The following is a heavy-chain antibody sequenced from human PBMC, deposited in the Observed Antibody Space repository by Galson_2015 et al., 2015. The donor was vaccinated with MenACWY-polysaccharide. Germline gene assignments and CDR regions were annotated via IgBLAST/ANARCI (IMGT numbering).Heavy chain of an antibody. CDR2: ISNDGRNT. D-gene: IGHD6-19*01. CDR3: VKAHETSGWNRGPGY. Sequence: SLRLSCAASGFTFSAYTMSWIRQAPGKGLQWVTVISNDGRNTYYADPVKGRFTISRDNSKNTLFLQMNGLTAEDTAVYYCVKAHETSGWNRGPGYWGQGTLVTVSS. V-gene: IGHV3-23*01. CDR1: GFTFSAYT. J-gene: IGHJ4*02.